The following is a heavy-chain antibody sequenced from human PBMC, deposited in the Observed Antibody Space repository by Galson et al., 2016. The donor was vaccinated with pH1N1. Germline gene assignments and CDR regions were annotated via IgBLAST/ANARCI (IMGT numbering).Heavy chain of an antibody. CDR2: ITWNSHVI. V-gene: IGHV3-9*01. CDR1: GFPFDRLA. Sequence: SLRLPCAASGFPFDRLAMHWVRQSPGKGLEWGSVITWNSHVISCADSVQGRFTISRDNAKNSLSLQMNNLRPEDTYFYYCIKDHSAHSDSDCFYFDLWGRGPLVTVSS. CDR3: IKDHSAHSDSDCFYFDL. J-gene: IGHJ2*01. D-gene: IGHD2-21*01.